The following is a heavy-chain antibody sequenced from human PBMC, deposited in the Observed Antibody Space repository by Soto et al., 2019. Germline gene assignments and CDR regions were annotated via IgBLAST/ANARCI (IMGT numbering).Heavy chain of an antibody. V-gene: IGHV1-2*02. D-gene: IGHD3-10*01. CDR1: GYTFTGYY. CDR2: INPNSGGT. CDR3: ATDMGVLIWFGELQGVAGMEV. J-gene: IGHJ6*02. Sequence: SVKVSCKASGYTFTGYYMHWVRQAPGQGLEWMGWINPNSGGTNYAQKFQGRVTMTRDTSISTAYMELSRLRSDDTAVYYCATDMGVLIWFGELQGVAGMEVWG.